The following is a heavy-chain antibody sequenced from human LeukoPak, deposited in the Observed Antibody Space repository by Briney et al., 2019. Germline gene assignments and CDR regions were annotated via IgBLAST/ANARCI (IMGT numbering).Heavy chain of an antibody. CDR1: GYSISSGYY. V-gene: IGHV4-38-2*02. CDR2: IYHSGST. CDR3: ARGLRDGYNLYYYYYYMDV. D-gene: IGHD5-24*01. J-gene: IGHJ6*03. Sequence: SETLSLTCTVSGYSISSGYYWGWIRQPPGKGLEWIGSIYHSGSTYYNPSLKSRVTISVDTSKNQFSLKQSSVTAAGTAVYYCARGLRDGYNLYYYYYYMDVWGKGTTVTVSS.